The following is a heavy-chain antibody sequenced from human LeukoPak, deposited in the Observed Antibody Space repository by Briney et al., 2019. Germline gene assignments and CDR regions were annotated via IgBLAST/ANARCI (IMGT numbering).Heavy chain of an antibody. CDR2: IYYSGST. V-gene: IGHV4-39*07. Sequence: PSETLSLTCTVSGGSISSSSYYWGWIRQPPGKGLEWIGSIYYSGSTYYNPSLKSRVTISVDTSKNQFSLKLSSVTAADTAVYYCARGSSPPYYDFWSGYFLGGGNYYYYYYMDVWGKGTTVTVSS. CDR3: ARGSSPPYYDFWSGYFLGGGNYYYYYYMDV. CDR1: GGSISSSSYY. J-gene: IGHJ6*03. D-gene: IGHD3-3*01.